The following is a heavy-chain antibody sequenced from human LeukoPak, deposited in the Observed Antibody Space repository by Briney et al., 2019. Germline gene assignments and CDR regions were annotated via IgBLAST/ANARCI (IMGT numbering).Heavy chain of an antibody. CDR1: GGSINNYY. V-gene: IGHV4-4*09. CDR3: ARQKAAAGRAHFDY. D-gene: IGHD6-13*01. J-gene: IGHJ4*02. CDR2: IHSSGST. Sequence: SETLSLTCTVFGGSINNYYWSWIRQPPGKGLEWIAYIHSSGSTNYNPSLKSRVTISVDTSKNQFPQRLTSVTAADTAVYYCARQKAAAGRAHFDYWGQGTLVTVSS.